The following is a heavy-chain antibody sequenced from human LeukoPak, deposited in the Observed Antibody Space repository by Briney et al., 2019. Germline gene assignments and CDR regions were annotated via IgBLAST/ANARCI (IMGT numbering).Heavy chain of an antibody. CDR2: INPSGGST. V-gene: IGHV1-46*01. J-gene: IGHJ4*02. D-gene: IGHD6-13*01. Sequence: RASVTVSCKASGYTFTSYYMHWVRQAPGQGLEWMGIINPSGGSTSYAQKFQGRVTMTRDTSTSTVYMELSSLRSEDTAVYYCATGFPFRYSSSYYPGRFDYWGQGTLVTVSS. CDR1: GYTFTSYY. CDR3: ATGFPFRYSSSYYPGRFDY.